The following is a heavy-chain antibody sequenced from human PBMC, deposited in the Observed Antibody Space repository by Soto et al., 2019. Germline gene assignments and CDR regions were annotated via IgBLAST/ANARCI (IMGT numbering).Heavy chain of an antibody. Sequence: EVQLVQSGPEVKKPGESLKISCKGSGYSFTNYGIGWMRQMPGKGLEWMGNNYPGASDTRYSPSFQGQVTISSDKSINNAYLQWRSLKASDTAIYYWARREHHYDSSGSSRYYFAYWGQGTLVTVSS. CDR1: GYSFTNYG. J-gene: IGHJ4*02. D-gene: IGHD3-22*01. V-gene: IGHV5-51*03. CDR3: ARREHHYDSSGSSRYYFAY. CDR2: NYPGASDT.